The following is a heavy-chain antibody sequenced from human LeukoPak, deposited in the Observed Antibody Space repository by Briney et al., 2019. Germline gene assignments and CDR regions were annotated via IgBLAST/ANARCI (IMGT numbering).Heavy chain of an antibody. Sequence: GESLRISCKGSGYSFPIYWIAWVRPMPGKGLEWMGIIYPRDSDTRYSPSFQGQVTISADKSISTAYLQWSSLKASDTAMYYCARQDGSGLYYFDYWGQGTLVTVSS. J-gene: IGHJ4*02. CDR2: IYPRDSDT. CDR3: ARQDGSGLYYFDY. D-gene: IGHD3-10*01. CDR1: GYSFPIYW. V-gene: IGHV5-51*01.